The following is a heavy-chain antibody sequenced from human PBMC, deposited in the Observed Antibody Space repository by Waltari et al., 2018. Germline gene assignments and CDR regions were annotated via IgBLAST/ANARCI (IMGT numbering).Heavy chain of an antibody. V-gene: IGHV1-3*01. CDR1: GYTFTSYA. J-gene: IGHJ4*02. CDR3: ARGKVYYDSSGYRD. Sequence: QVQLVQSGAEVKKPGASVKVSCKASGYTFTSYAMHWVRQAPGQRLEWMGWINAGNGNTKYSQKFQGRVTITRDTSASTAYMELSSLRSEDTAVYYCARGKVYYDSSGYRDWGQGTLVTVSS. CDR2: INAGNGNT. D-gene: IGHD3-22*01.